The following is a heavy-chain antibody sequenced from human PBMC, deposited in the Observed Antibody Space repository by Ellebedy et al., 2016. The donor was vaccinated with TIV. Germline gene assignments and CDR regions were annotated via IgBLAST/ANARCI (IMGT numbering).Heavy chain of an antibody. D-gene: IGHD4-17*01. CDR2: IRGDSEK. CDR1: GFNFRSYW. V-gene: IGHV3-7*01. J-gene: IGHJ5*01. CDR3: ARRGSYGDYAVQINNWFGS. Sequence: PGGSLRLSCAASGFNFRSYWMSWVRQAPGKGLEWVANIRGDSEKYYVDSVKGRFIISRDNSKNTLYLQMHSLRVEDTAVYYCARRGSYGDYAVQINNWFGSWGQGTLVTVSS.